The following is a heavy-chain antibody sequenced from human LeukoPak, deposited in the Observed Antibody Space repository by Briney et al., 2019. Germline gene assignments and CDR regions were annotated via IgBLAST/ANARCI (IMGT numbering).Heavy chain of an antibody. J-gene: IGHJ4*02. V-gene: IGHV1-3*03. CDR2: INAGNGNT. Sequence: GASVTVSCKASGYTFTSYAMHWVRQAPGQRLEWMGWINAGNGNTKYSQEFQGRVTITRDTSASTAYMELSSLRSEDMAVYYCAREGDYGGHFDYWGQGTLVTVSS. CDR3: AREGDYGGHFDY. CDR1: GYTFTSYA. D-gene: IGHD4-23*01.